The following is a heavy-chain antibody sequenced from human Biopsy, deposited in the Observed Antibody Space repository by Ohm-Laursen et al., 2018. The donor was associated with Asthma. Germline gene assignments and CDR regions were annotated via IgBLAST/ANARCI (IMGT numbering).Heavy chain of an antibody. Sequence: ASVKVSCNTSGYTFNSAGITWVRQAPGQGLEWMGWISVYNGNTKVAQKLQGGVTMITDTSTSTAYMELRSLRSDDTAVYFCARAVDYSHYYGIDVWGQGTTVTVS. CDR1: GYTFNSAG. V-gene: IGHV1-18*01. CDR2: ISVYNGNT. D-gene: IGHD3-10*01. J-gene: IGHJ6*02. CDR3: ARAVDYSHYYGIDV.